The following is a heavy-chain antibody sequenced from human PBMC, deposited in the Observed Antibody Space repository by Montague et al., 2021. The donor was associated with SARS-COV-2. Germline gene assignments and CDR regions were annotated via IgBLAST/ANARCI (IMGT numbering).Heavy chain of an antibody. CDR1: DGSFSGHSGYY. V-gene: IGHV4-61*08. Sequence: SETLSLTCAVYDGSFSGHSGYYWSWIRQPPGKGLEWIGYIYYSGSTNYNPSLKSRVTISVDTSKNQFSLKLSSVTAADTAVYYCARVQRGYYYGLGVSAHFDYWAQGTLVTVSS. CDR2: IYYSGST. CDR3: ARVQRGYYYGLGVSAHFDY. D-gene: IGHD3-10*01. J-gene: IGHJ4*02.